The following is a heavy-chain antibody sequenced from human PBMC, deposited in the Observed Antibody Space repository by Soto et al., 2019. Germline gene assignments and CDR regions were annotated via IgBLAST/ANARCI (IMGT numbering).Heavy chain of an antibody. J-gene: IGHJ4*02. V-gene: IGHV3-23*01. CDR1: GFTFSSYA. D-gene: IGHD2-15*01. Sequence: PGGSLRLSCAASGFTFSSYAMSWVRQAPGKGLEWVSAISGSGGSTYYADSVKGRFTISRDNSKNTLYLQMNSLRAEDTAVYYCAKGSVYCSGGSCYFRYWGQGTLVTVSS. CDR3: AKGSVYCSGGSCYFRY. CDR2: ISGSGGST.